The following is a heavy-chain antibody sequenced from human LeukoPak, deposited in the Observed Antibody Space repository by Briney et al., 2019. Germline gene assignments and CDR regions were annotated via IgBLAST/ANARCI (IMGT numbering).Heavy chain of an antibody. D-gene: IGHD6-6*01. Sequence: SETLSLTCTVSGGSISSYYWSWIRQPPGKGLEWIGYIYYSGSTNYNPSLKSRVTISVDTSKNQFSLKLSSVTAADTAVYYCARGKQLEGPDYWGQGTLVTVSS. J-gene: IGHJ4*02. V-gene: IGHV4-59*12. CDR3: ARGKQLEGPDY. CDR2: IYYSGST. CDR1: GGSISSYY.